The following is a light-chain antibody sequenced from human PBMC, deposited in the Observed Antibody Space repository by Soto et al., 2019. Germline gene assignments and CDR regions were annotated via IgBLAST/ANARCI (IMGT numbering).Light chain of an antibody. J-gene: IGLJ1*01. V-gene: IGLV2-23*02. CDR1: SSDIGNYNL. CDR3: FSYAGAGTFV. CDR2: EVN. Sequence: QSFLTQPAAVSGSPGQSITISCTGTSSDIGNYNLVSWFQQHPGNAPKLFIYEVNRRPSGVSDRLSGSKSANTASLTISGLQAEDEADYYCFSYAGAGTFVFGTGTKVTVL.